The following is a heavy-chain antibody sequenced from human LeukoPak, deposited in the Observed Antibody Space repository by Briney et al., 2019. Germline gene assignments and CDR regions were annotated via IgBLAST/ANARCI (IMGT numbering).Heavy chain of an antibody. J-gene: IGHJ5*02. CDR2: ISYDGSNK. CDR1: GFTFSSYG. V-gene: IGHV3-30*18. D-gene: IGHD6-19*01. CDR3: AKVGSSGWKEANWFDP. Sequence: GGSLRLSCAASGFTFSSYGMHWVRQAPGKGLEWVAVISYDGSNKYYADSVKGRFTISRDNSKNTLYLQMNSLRAEDTAVYYCAKVGSSGWKEANWFDPWGQGTLVTVSS.